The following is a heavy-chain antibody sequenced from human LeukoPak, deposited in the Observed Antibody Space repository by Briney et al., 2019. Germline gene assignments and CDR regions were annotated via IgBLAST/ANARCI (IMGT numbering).Heavy chain of an antibody. Sequence: SETLSLTCAVSGGSISSYYWSWIRQPPGKGLEWIGYIYYSGSTNYNPSLKSRVTISVDMPKNQFSLKLSSVTAADTAEYYCALHYDFWSGYFPYWGQGTLVTVSS. CDR3: ALHYDFWSGYFPY. CDR2: IYYSGST. D-gene: IGHD3-3*01. V-gene: IGHV4-59*01. CDR1: GGSISSYY. J-gene: IGHJ4*02.